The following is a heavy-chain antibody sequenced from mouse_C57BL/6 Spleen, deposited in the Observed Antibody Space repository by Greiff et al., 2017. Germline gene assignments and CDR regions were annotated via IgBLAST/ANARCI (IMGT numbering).Heavy chain of an antibody. CDR3: ASSYGAMDY. D-gene: IGHD1-1*01. V-gene: IGHV1-55*01. CDR2: IYPGSGST. J-gene: IGHJ4*01. Sequence: QVQLQQPGAELVKPGASVKLSCKASGYTFTSYWITWVKQRPGQGLEWIGDIYPGSGSTNYNEKFKSKATLTVDTSSGTAYMQLSSLTSEDSAVYYCASSYGAMDYWGQGTSVTVSS. CDR1: GYTFTSYW.